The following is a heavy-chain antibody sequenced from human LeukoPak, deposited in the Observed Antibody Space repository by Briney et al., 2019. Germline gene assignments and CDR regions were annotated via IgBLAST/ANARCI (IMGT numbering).Heavy chain of an antibody. CDR3: ARDYDFWLDY. CDR2: ISYDGSNK. J-gene: IGHJ4*02. Sequence: QPGRSLRLSCAASGFTFSSHAMHWVRQAPGKGLEWVAVISYDGSNKYYADSVKGRFTISRDNSKNTLYLQMNSLRAEDTAVYYCARDYDFWLDYWGQGTLVTVSS. CDR1: GFTFSSHA. D-gene: IGHD3-3*01. V-gene: IGHV3-30*04.